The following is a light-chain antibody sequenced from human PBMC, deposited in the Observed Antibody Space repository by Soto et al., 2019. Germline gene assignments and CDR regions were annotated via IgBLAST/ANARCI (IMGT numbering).Light chain of an antibody. CDR1: SSDVGSYNL. CDR2: EGS. V-gene: IGLV2-23*01. Sequence: QSVLTQPASVSGSPGQSITISCTGTSSDVGSYNLVSWYQQHPGKAPKLMIYEGSKRPSGVSNRFSGSKSGNTASLTISGXXXXXEADYYCCSYAGSSTGVVFGGGTKVTVL. CDR3: CSYAGSSTGVV. J-gene: IGLJ2*01.